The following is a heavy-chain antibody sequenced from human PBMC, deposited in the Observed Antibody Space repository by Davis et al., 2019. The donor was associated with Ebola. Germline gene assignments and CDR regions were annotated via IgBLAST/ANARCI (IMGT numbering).Heavy chain of an antibody. CDR1: GFTFSSYA. J-gene: IGHJ4*02. CDR3: VRGGDGGGAY. V-gene: IGHV3-33*08. D-gene: IGHD3-16*01. CDR2: IWSDGKRK. Sequence: GGSLRLSCAASGFTFSSYAMSWVRQAPGKGLEWVAAIWSDGKRKEHADSVKGRFTVSRDNSKNTLYLQMNSLEVEDTAVYYCVRGGDGGGAYWGQGTLVTVSA.